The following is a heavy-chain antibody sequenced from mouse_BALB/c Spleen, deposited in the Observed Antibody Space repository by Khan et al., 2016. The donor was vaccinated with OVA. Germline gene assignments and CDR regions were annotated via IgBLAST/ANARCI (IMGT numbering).Heavy chain of an antibody. D-gene: IGHD3-3*01. CDR1: GYTFTEYT. Sequence: EVQLQQSGPELVKPGASVKISCKTSGYTFTEYTLHWVKQSHGKSLEWIGVINPKNGVTSYNQKFKGKATLTVDKSSNTAYMEFRSLTSDDSAVYYCARDAGRYWGQGTSVTVSS. J-gene: IGHJ4*01. V-gene: IGHV1-26*01. CDR3: ARDAGRY. CDR2: INPKNGVT.